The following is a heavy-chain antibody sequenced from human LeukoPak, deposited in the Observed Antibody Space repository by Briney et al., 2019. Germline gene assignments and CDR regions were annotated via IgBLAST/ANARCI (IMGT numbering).Heavy chain of an antibody. J-gene: IGHJ6*03. V-gene: IGHV4-4*07. CDR3: AREPAVAGTSYYYYYYMDV. D-gene: IGHD6-19*01. CDR1: GGSIRSYY. CDR2: IYTSGRT. Sequence: PSDTLSLIYTFWGGSIRSYYWRGITHPAGKGLEDIMRIYTSGRTNYKPSIKSRVTISVDKSKTQFSLKLSSVTAADTAVYYCAREPAVAGTSYYYYYYMDVWGKGTTVTVSS.